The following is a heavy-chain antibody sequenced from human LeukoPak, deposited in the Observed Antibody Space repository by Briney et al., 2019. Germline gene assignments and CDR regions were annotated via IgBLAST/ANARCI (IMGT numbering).Heavy chain of an antibody. J-gene: IGHJ6*02. CDR1: GFTFSSYW. Sequence: GGSLRLSCAASGFTFSSYWISWVRQAPGKGLEGVANIKQDGSEKYYVDSVKGRFTISRDNAKNSLYLQMNSLRAEDTAVYYCAREWGIVVVPAGLYGMDVWGQGTTVTVSS. D-gene: IGHD2-2*01. CDR2: IKQDGSEK. CDR3: AREWGIVVVPAGLYGMDV. V-gene: IGHV3-7*01.